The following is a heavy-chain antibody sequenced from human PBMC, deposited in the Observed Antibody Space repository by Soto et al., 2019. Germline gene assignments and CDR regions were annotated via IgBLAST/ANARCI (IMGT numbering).Heavy chain of an antibody. CDR3: ARVHWDYGVSKYFDL. D-gene: IGHD1-7*01. J-gene: IGHJ2*01. CDR2: IGTAGDT. Sequence: EVQLVESGGGLVQPGGSLRLSCAASGFTFSSYDMHWVRQATGKGLEWVSAIGTAGDTYYPGSVKGRFTISRENAKNSLYLQMNSLRAGDTAVYYSARVHWDYGVSKYFDLWGRGTLVTVSS. V-gene: IGHV3-13*01. CDR1: GFTFSSYD.